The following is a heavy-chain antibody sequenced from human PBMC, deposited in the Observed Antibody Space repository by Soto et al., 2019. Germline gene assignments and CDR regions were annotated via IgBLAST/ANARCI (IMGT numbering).Heavy chain of an antibody. J-gene: IGHJ4*02. Sequence: EVQLVASGGGLVQPGGSLRLSCAASAFTFSNYYMGWVRQAPGKGLEWLANIKEDGSDKYYVDSVKGRFTISRDNAKSSLYLQMNSLRAEDTAVYYCARWIQGTVDYWGQGTLVTVSS. V-gene: IGHV3-7*01. CDR2: IKEDGSDK. CDR3: ARWIQGTVDY. D-gene: IGHD5-18*01. CDR1: AFTFSNYY.